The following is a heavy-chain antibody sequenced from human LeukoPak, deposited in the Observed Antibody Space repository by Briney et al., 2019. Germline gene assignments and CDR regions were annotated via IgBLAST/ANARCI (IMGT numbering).Heavy chain of an antibody. Sequence: SETLSLTCTVSGGSISGYSWSWIRQPPGKGLEWIGYIYYSGTTSYNPSLKSRVTISVDTSKNQFSLKLSSVTAADTAVYYCARTVGAIYDYWGQGTLVTVSS. J-gene: IGHJ4*02. CDR1: GGSISGYS. CDR2: IYYSGTT. V-gene: IGHV4-59*01. D-gene: IGHD1-26*01. CDR3: ARTVGAIYDY.